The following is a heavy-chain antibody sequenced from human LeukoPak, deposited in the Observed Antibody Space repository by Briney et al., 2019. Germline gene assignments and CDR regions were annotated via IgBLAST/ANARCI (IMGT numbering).Heavy chain of an antibody. V-gene: IGHV1-8*01. CDR1: GYTFTNYD. J-gene: IGHJ5*02. Sequence: VASVKVSCKASGYTFTNYDINWVRQATGQGLEWMGWMNPNSGNTGYAQKFQGRVTMTRNTSISTAHMELSSLRSEDTAVYYCARAPGYYGSGSYSNWFDPWGQGTLVTVSS. CDR2: MNPNSGNT. D-gene: IGHD3-10*01. CDR3: ARAPGYYGSGSYSNWFDP.